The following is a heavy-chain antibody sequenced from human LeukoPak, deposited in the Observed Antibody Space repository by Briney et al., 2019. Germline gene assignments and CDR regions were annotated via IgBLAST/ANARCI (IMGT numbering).Heavy chain of an antibody. D-gene: IGHD2-15*01. J-gene: IGHJ5*02. Sequence: PSETLSLTCAVSGGSISSSNWWSWVRQPPGKGLEWIGEIYHSGSTNYNPSLKSRVTISLDTSSNQFSLKLSSVTAADTAVYYCAILNNAPLGYCSGSSCYRNWFDPWGQGTLVTVSS. V-gene: IGHV4-4*02. CDR2: IYHSGST. CDR3: AILNNAPLGYCSGSSCYRNWFDP. CDR1: GGSISSSNW.